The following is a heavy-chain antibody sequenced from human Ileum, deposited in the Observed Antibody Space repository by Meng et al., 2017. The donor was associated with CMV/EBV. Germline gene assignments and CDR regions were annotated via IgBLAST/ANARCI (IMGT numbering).Heavy chain of an antibody. V-gene: IGHV3-48*03. CDR3: ARDKSARDSSASDY. Sequence: GESLKISCAASGFTFSSYEMNWVRQAPGKGLEWVSYIGSSGTPIYYADSVRGRFTISRDNAKNSLYLQMDSLRADDTAVYYCARDKSARDSSASDYWGQGTLVTVSS. CDR2: IGSSGTPI. D-gene: IGHD3-22*01. J-gene: IGHJ4*02. CDR1: GFTFSSYE.